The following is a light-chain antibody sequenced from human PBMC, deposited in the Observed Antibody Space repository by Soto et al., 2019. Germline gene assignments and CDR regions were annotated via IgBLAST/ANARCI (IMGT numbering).Light chain of an antibody. CDR1: QSVSRN. CDR3: QHYNSYPEA. V-gene: IGKV3-15*01. J-gene: IGKJ1*01. CDR2: GAS. Sequence: EIVLTQSATTLSVSPGLRSTLSCRASQSVSRNLAWYQKKPGQAPRLLIYGASTRATGIPARLSGSGYGTELTLTISSMQPDDFATYYCQHYNSYPEAFGQGTKVDIK.